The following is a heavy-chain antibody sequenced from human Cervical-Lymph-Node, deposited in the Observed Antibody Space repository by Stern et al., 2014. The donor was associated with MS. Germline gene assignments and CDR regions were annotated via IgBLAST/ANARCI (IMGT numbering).Heavy chain of an antibody. CDR3: ARVSISSGWYSFDY. V-gene: IGHV3-33*01. CDR2: IWYDGSNK. Sequence: VQLVESGGGVVQPGRSLRLSCAASGFTFSSYGMHWVRQAPGKGLERVAVIWYDGSNKYYADSVKGRFTISRDNSKNTLYLQMNSLRAEDTAVYYCARVSISSGWYSFDYWGQGTLVTVSS. J-gene: IGHJ4*02. D-gene: IGHD6-19*01. CDR1: GFTFSSYG.